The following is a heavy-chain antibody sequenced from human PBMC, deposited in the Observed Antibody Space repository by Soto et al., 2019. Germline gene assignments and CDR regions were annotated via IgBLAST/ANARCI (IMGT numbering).Heavy chain of an antibody. CDR1: GGSCIDYY. CDR3: AAYSGRHFGNALAI. D-gene: IGHD1-26*01. V-gene: IGHV4-34*01. CDR2: INHSGST. Sequence: PSVPLSLTCAVDGGSCIDYYWGWIRQPPGKGREWIGEINHSGSTNYNPSLKSRVTISVNPSKNQFSLKLSSVTAADTAVYYCAAYSGRHFGNALAIWGKGTMVTVS. J-gene: IGHJ3*02.